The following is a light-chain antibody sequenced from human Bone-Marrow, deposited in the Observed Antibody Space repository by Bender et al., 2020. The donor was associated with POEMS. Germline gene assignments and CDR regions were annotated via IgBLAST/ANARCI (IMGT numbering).Light chain of an antibody. CDR3: CSYATTTTWA. Sequence: QSALTQPASVSGSPGQSITISCTGTSSDVGAYNYVSWYQQRPGKAPKLMIYDVTTRPSGVSNRLSGSKSGNTASLTISGLQAEDGADYHCCSYATTTTWAFGGGTKVTVL. J-gene: IGLJ3*02. V-gene: IGLV2-14*01. CDR2: DVT. CDR1: SSDVGAYNY.